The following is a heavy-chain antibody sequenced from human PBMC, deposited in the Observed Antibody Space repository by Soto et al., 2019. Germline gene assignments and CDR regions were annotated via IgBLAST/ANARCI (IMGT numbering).Heavy chain of an antibody. J-gene: IGHJ4*02. CDR3: ARRRAAFACAWSTPYFDS. D-gene: IGHD3-16*01. V-gene: IGHV2-5*02. CDR2: IYWDDDK. Sequence: QITLKESGPTLVKPTQTLTLSCAFSGFSLNTGGVGVGWIRQPPGKALELLAVIYWDDDKSWSTTLRDRLTIARDTSENQVVLTKTNVNPVDSATYDCARRRAAFACAWSTPYFDSWGQGTLVTVSS. CDR1: GFSLNTGGVG.